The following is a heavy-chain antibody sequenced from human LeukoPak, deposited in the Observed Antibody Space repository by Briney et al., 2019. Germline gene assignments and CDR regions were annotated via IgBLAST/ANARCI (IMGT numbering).Heavy chain of an antibody. Sequence: ASVKVSCKASGYTFTSYYMHWVRQAPGQGLEWMGIINPSGGSTSYAQKFQGRVTMTRDTSTSTVYMGLSSLRSEDTAVYYCARDRVVTNYYYGMDVWGQGTTVTVSS. V-gene: IGHV1-46*01. J-gene: IGHJ6*02. D-gene: IGHD3-3*01. CDR2: INPSGGST. CDR3: ARDRVVTNYYYGMDV. CDR1: GYTFTSYY.